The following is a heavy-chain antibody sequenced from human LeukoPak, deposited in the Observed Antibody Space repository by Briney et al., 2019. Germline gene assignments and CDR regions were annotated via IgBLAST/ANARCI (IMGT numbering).Heavy chain of an antibody. CDR2: IMPLFGTA. D-gene: IGHD6-13*01. CDR3: ARVRAAAPRGHNWFDP. Sequence: SVKVSCKTSGGTFNNSAISWVRQAPGQGLEWLGGIMPLFGTAGYAQKFQGRVTITKDESTRTVYLELTSLTSDDTAVYYCARVRAAAPRGHNWFDPWGQGTLVTVSS. J-gene: IGHJ5*02. CDR1: GGTFNNSA. V-gene: IGHV1-69*05.